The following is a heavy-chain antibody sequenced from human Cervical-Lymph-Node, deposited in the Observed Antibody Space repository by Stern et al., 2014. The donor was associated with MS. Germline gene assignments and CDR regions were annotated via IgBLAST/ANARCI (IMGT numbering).Heavy chain of an antibody. CDR1: GFTFSDHY. CDR2: ISKGANTK. J-gene: IGHJ5*02. V-gene: IGHV3-11*01. Sequence: QVQLVESGGGLVKPGGSLRLSCEVSGFTFSDHYMSWIRQTPGKGLEWIAYISKGANTKYFADSVKGRFAISRDNANHSLYLQMNSLRAADTARYYCARHSLGYCTSTNCETRFDPWGQGTLVTVAS. D-gene: IGHD2-2*01. CDR3: ARHSLGYCTSTNCETRFDP.